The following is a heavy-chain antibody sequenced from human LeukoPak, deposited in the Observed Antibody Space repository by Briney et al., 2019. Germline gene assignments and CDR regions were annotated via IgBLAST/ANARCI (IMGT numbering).Heavy chain of an antibody. D-gene: IGHD2-8*01. V-gene: IGHV4-34*01. CDR3: ARGGYYDAFDI. CDR1: GGSFSGYY. Sequence: SETLSLTCAVYGGSFSGYYWSWIRQPPGKGLERIGEINHSGSTNYNPSLKSRVAISVDTSKNQFSLKLSSVTAADTAVYYCARGGYYDAFDIWGQGTMVTVSS. CDR2: INHSGST. J-gene: IGHJ3*02.